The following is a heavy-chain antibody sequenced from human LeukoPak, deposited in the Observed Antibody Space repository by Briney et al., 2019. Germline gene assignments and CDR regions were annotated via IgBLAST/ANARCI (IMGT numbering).Heavy chain of an antibody. Sequence: SETLSLTCTVSGGSISNYYWSWIRQPAGKGLEWIGRIYVGGSTNYSPSLKSRVSMSLDKSKNQLSLKLISVSAADTAVYYCARWHMNSQDVWGRGTAVTVS. V-gene: IGHV4-4*07. CDR3: ARWHMNSQDV. CDR2: IYVGGST. J-gene: IGHJ6*02. D-gene: IGHD4-23*01. CDR1: GGSISNYY.